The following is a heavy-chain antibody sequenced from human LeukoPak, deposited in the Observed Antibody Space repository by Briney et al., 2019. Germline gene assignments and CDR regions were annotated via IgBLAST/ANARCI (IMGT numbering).Heavy chain of an antibody. Sequence: ASVKVSCKASGYTFTGYYMHWVRQAPGQGLEWMGIINPSGGSTSYAQKFQGRVTMTRDTSTSTVYMELSSLRSEDTAVYYCARAKKRYCSSTSCPLGMDVWGQGTTVTVSS. CDR2: INPSGGST. CDR3: ARAKKRYCSSTSCPLGMDV. D-gene: IGHD2-2*01. J-gene: IGHJ6*02. V-gene: IGHV1-46*01. CDR1: GYTFTGYY.